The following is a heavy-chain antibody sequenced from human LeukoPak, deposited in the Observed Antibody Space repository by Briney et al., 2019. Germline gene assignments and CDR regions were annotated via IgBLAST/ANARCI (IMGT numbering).Heavy chain of an antibody. Sequence: GGSLRLSCAASGFTFSSYSMTWVRQAPGKGLEWVSSISSSSSYIYYADSVKGRFTISRDNAKNSLYLQMNSLRAEDTAVYYCARDIAAAGTGYWGQGTLVTVSS. CDR1: GFTFSSYS. J-gene: IGHJ4*02. CDR3: ARDIAAAGTGY. CDR2: ISSSSSYI. D-gene: IGHD6-13*01. V-gene: IGHV3-21*01.